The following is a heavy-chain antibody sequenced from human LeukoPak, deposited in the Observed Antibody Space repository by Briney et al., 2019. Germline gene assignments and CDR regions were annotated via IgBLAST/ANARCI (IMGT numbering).Heavy chain of an antibody. D-gene: IGHD6-13*01. CDR2: INLNSGDT. J-gene: IGHJ4*02. Sequence: GASVKVSCKAAGHIFTDYYMHWVRQAPGQGLEWVGWINLNSGDTKYAQKYQGRVTMTRDTSISTADMELSRLRSDDTAVYYCARDSASLPGTFFDYWGQGTLVSVSS. V-gene: IGHV1-2*02. CDR3: ARDSASLPGTFFDY. CDR1: GHIFTDYY.